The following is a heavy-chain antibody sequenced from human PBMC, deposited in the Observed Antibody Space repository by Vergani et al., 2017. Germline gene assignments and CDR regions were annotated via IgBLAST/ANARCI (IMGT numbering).Heavy chain of an antibody. Sequence: QVQLVQSGAEVKKPGSSVKVSCKASGGTFSSYAISWVRQAPGQGLEWMGGIIPIFGTANYAQKFQGRVTITADESTSTAYMELSSLRSEDTAVYYCARNFSGDNYDFLSGYYTLFDYWGKGTLVTVSS. D-gene: IGHD3-3*01. J-gene: IGHJ4*02. CDR3: ARNFSGDNYDFLSGYYTLFDY. V-gene: IGHV1-69*01. CDR2: IIPIFGTA. CDR1: GGTFSSYA.